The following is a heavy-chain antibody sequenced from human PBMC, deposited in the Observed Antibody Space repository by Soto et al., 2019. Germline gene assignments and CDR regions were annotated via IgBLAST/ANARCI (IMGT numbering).Heavy chain of an antibody. Sequence: GASVKVSCKASGGTFSSYAISWVRQAPGQGLEWMGGIIPIFGTANYAQKFQGRVTITADESTSTAYMELSSLRSEDTAVYYCARVGVSYSEYAFDIWGQGTMVTVSS. CDR1: GGTFSSYA. CDR2: IIPIFGTA. D-gene: IGHD1-26*01. J-gene: IGHJ3*02. V-gene: IGHV1-69*13. CDR3: ARVGVSYSEYAFDI.